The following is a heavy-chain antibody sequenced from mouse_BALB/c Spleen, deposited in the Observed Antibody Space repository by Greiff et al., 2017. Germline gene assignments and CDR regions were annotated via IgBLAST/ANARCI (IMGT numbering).Heavy chain of an antibody. D-gene: IGHD2-14*01. J-gene: IGHJ3*01. CDR1: GYSITSDYA. CDR3: ARGDRSAWLAD. V-gene: IGHV3-2*02. Sequence: EVMLVESGPGLVKPSQSLSLTCTVTGYSITSDYAWNWIRQFPGNKLEWMGYISYSGSTSYNPSLKSRISITRDTSKNQFFLQLNSVTTEDTATYYCARGDRSAWLADWGQGTLVTVAA. CDR2: ISYSGST.